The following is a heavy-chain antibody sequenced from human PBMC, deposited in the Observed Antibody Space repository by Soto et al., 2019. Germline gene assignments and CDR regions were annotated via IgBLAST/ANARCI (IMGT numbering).Heavy chain of an antibody. D-gene: IGHD3-10*02. Sequence: GGSLRLSCAASGFDFSSYAMHWVRPAPGKGLEWVAFISYDGSNEFYADSVKGRFTISRDNSKNTLYLQMNSLRAEDTAVYYCAKAPASILYSGRYYYGMDVWGQGTTVTLSS. J-gene: IGHJ6*02. CDR2: ISYDGSNE. V-gene: IGHV3-30*18. CDR1: GFDFSSYA. CDR3: AKAPASILYSGRYYYGMDV.